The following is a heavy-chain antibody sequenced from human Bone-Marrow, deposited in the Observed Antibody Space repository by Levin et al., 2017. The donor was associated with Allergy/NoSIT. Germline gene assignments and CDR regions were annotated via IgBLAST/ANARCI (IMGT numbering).Heavy chain of an antibody. Sequence: SETLSLTSAASGGSFTGYYWAWNRQSPEKGLEWIAEINHRGDTDYNPYLKSRVAGSVDTSKTQVSLNLTSLTAAATAVYFFARRPRGYSSGGYQSFFDYWGQGNLVTVSS. CDR1: GGSFTGYY. J-gene: IGHJ4*02. D-gene: IGHD6-19*01. CDR2: INHRGDT. V-gene: IGHV4-34*01. CDR3: ARRPRGYSSGGYQSFFDY.